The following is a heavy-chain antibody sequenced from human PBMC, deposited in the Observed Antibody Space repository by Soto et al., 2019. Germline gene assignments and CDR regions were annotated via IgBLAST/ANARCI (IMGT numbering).Heavy chain of an antibody. J-gene: IGHJ6*02. V-gene: IGHV1-2*04. CDR1: RYTFNGNY. D-gene: IGHD3-3*01. CDR3: ARGGRVLRFLEWLLGGMDV. CDR2: INPNSGGT. Sequence: SLKVCCKASRYTFNGNYMHWVREAPVQGLEWMGWINPNSGGTNYSQKFQGWVTMTRDTSISTAYMELSRLRSDDTAVYYCARGGRVLRFLEWLLGGMDVWGQGTTVTVSS.